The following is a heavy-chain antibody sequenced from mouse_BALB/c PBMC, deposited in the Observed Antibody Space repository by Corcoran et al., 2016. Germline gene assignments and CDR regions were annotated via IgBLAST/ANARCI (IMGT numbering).Heavy chain of an antibody. CDR3: ARWDWYFDV. CDR1: GFNIKDTY. Sequence: EVQLQPSGAELVKPGASVKLSCTASGFNIKDTYMHWVQQRPEQGLEWIGRIDPANGNTKYDPKFQGKATITDDTSSNTAYLQLSSLTSEDTAVYYGARWDWYFDVWGAGTTVTVSS. CDR2: IDPANGNT. J-gene: IGHJ1*01. V-gene: IGHV14-3*02.